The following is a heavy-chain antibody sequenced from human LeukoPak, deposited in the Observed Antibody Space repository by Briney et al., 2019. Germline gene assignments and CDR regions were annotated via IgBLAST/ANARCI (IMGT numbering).Heavy chain of an antibody. CDR3: ARGYSYGLVDY. Sequence: SETLSLTCGVSGGSISGTNWWSWIRQPPGKGLEWIGEINHSGSTNYNPSLKSRVTISVDTSKNQFSLKLSSVTAADTAVYYCARGYSYGLVDYWGQGTLVTVSS. CDR1: GGSISGTNW. V-gene: IGHV4-4*02. D-gene: IGHD5-18*01. CDR2: INHSGST. J-gene: IGHJ4*02.